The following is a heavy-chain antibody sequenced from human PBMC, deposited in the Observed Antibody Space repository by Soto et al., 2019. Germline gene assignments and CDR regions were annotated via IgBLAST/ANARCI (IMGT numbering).Heavy chain of an antibody. Sequence: ASVKVSCKASGYTFTGYYMHWVRQAPGQGLEWMGWINPDSGGTNYAQKFQGWVTMTRDTSISTAYMELSRLRSDDTAVYYCARDSRRGYSYGPLPSSYYYYDGMDVWGQGTTVTVS. J-gene: IGHJ6*02. V-gene: IGHV1-2*04. CDR1: GYTFTGYY. D-gene: IGHD5-18*01. CDR3: ARDSRRGYSYGPLPSSYYYYDGMDV. CDR2: INPDSGGT.